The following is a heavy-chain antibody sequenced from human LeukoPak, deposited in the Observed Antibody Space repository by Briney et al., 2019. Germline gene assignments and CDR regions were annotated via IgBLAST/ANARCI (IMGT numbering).Heavy chain of an antibody. D-gene: IGHD5-24*01. CDR2: LDYSGST. CDR3: ATQRDGYYNDAFDM. V-gene: IGHV4-31*03. Sequence: PSETLSLTCTVSGGSVRSGGYYWNWIRKHPGKGLEWIGYLDYSGSTNYNPSLKSRISISTDTSKNQISLKLTSLTAADTAEYYCATQRDGYYNDAFDMWGQGTLVIFSS. J-gene: IGHJ3*02. CDR1: GGSVRSGGYY.